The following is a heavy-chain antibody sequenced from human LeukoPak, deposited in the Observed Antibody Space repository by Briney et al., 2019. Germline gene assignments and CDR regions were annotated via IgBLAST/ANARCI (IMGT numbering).Heavy chain of an antibody. V-gene: IGHV1-2*02. CDR2: INPNSGGT. J-gene: IGHJ4*02. Sequence: ASVKVSCKASGYTLTGYYMHWVRQAPGQGLEWMGWINPNSGGTNYAQKVQGRVTMTRDTSISTAYMELSRLRSDDTAVYYCARDMGPHSGSYSGGDYWGQGTLVTVSS. D-gene: IGHD1-26*01. CDR3: ARDMGPHSGSYSGGDY. CDR1: GYTLTGYY.